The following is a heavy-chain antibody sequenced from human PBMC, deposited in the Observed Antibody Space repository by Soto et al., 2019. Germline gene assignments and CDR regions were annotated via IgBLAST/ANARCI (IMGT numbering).Heavy chain of an antibody. J-gene: IGHJ6*02. CDR2: VSAGGDMT. D-gene: IGHD2-8*01. V-gene: IGHV3-23*01. CDR3: ARGDPGVSGSPASYYYSGLEV. Sequence: DVQLLESGGHLVQPGGSLRLSCAASGFTFSSYAMSWVRQAPGKGLEWVSSVSAGGDMTYYSDSVKGRFTISRDNSNNAVFLQRNSLRIEDTALYYCARGDPGVSGSPASYYYSGLEVWGQGATVTVS. CDR1: GFTFSSYA.